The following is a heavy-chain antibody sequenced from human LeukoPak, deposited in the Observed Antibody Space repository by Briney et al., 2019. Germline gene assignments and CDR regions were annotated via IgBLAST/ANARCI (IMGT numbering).Heavy chain of an antibody. D-gene: IGHD6-25*01. V-gene: IGHV4-61*02. CDR2: IYTSGST. CDR3: ARDPSGYYYMDV. Sequence: SETLSLTCTVSGGSISSGSYYWSWIRQPAGKGLEWIGRIYTSGSTNYNPSLKSRVTISVDTSKNQFSLKLSSVTAADTAVYYCARDPSGYYYMDVWGKGTTVTVSS. CDR1: GGSISSGSYY. J-gene: IGHJ6*03.